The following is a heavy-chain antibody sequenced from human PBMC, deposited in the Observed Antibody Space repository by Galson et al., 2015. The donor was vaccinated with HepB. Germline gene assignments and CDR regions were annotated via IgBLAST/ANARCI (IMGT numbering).Heavy chain of an antibody. D-gene: IGHD6-13*01. V-gene: IGHV1-8*01. Sequence: SVKVSCKASGYTFTSYDINWVRQATGQGLEWMGWMNPNSGNTGYAQKFQGRVTMTRNTSISTAYMELSSLRSEDTAVYYCARGGPAAGTGGWYYYYYMDVWGKGTTVTVSS. J-gene: IGHJ6*03. CDR3: ARGGPAAGTGGWYYYYYMDV. CDR1: GYTFTSYD. CDR2: MNPNSGNT.